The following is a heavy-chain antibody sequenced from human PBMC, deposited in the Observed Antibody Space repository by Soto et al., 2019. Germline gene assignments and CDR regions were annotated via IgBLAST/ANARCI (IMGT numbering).Heavy chain of an antibody. Sequence: EWMGWINAGNGNTKYSQKFQGRVTITRDTSASTAYMELSSLRSEDTAVYYCARTPAILTGYYYYYGMDVWGQGTTVTVSS. J-gene: IGHJ6*02. CDR3: ARTPAILTGYYYYYGMDV. CDR2: INAGNGNT. V-gene: IGHV1-3*01. D-gene: IGHD3-9*01.